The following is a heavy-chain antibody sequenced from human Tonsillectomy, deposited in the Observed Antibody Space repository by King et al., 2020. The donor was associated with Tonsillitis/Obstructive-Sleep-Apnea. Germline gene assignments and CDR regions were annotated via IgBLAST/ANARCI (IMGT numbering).Heavy chain of an antibody. CDR1: GFSLSNARMG. J-gene: IGHJ5*02. CDR2: IFSNDEK. D-gene: IGHD3-22*01. CDR3: ARIPGYYDGSNWFDP. Sequence: TLKESGPVLVKPTETLTLTCTVSGFSLSNARMGVRWIRQPPGKALEWLAHIFSNDEKSYSTTLKSRLTISKDTSKSQVVLTMTNMDPVDTATYYCARIPGYYDGSNWFDPWGQGTLVTVSS. V-gene: IGHV2-26*01.